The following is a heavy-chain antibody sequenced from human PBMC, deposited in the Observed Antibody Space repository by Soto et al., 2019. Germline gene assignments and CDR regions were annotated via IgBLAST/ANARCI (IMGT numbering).Heavy chain of an antibody. Sequence: SETLSLTCTVSGGSISSGDYYWSRIRQPPGKGLEWIGYIYYSGSTYYNPSLKSRVTISVDTSKNQFSLKLSSVTAADTAVYYCGGGVGATTLSYWGQGTLVTVSS. CDR2: IYYSGST. D-gene: IGHD1-26*01. J-gene: IGHJ4*02. CDR1: GGSISSGDYY. V-gene: IGHV4-30-4*01. CDR3: GGGVGATTLSY.